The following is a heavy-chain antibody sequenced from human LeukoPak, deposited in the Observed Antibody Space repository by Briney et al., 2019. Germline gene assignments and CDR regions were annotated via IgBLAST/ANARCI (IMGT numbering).Heavy chain of an antibody. CDR2: ISYDGSNK. CDR3: ARGLYRQWLVGLDY. D-gene: IGHD6-19*01. CDR1: GFTFSSYA. V-gene: IGHV3-30-3*01. J-gene: IGHJ4*02. Sequence: GGSLRLSCAASGFTFSSYAMHWVRQAPGKGLEWVAVISYDGSNKYYADSVKGRFTISRDNSKNTLYLQMNSLRAEDTAVYYCARGLYRQWLVGLDYWGQGTLVTVSS.